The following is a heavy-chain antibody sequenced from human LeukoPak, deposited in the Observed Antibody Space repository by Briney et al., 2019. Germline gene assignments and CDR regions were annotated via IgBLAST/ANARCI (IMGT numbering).Heavy chain of an antibody. CDR2: INPNGGST. CDR1: GYTFTTYY. V-gene: IGHV1-46*01. J-gene: IGHJ4*02. D-gene: IGHD2-15*01. Sequence: RASVKVSCKASGYTFTTYYIHWVRQAPGPPLEWVGIINPNGGSTNYAQKLQGRVTMTRDTSTSTVYMELSSLGSEDTAVYYCTRDKGGSYSDYWGQGTLVTVSS. CDR3: TRDKGGSYSDY.